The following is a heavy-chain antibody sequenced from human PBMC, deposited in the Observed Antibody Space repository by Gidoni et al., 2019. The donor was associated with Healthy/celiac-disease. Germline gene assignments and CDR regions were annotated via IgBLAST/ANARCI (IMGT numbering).Heavy chain of an antibody. Sequence: EVQLVESGGGLVKPGGSLRLSCAASGFTFSNAWMSGVRQAPGKGLEWVGRIKSKTDGGTTDYAAPVKGSFTISRDDSKNTLYLQMNSLKTEDTAVYYCTTEEIRIFGVAPFDYWGQGTLVTVSS. D-gene: IGHD3-3*01. V-gene: IGHV3-15*01. CDR3: TTEEIRIFGVAPFDY. J-gene: IGHJ4*02. CDR2: IKSKTDGGTT. CDR1: GFTFSNAW.